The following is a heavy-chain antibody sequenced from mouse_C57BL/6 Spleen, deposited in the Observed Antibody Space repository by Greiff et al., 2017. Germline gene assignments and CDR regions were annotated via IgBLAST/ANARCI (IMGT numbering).Heavy chain of an antibody. CDR2: IDPNSGGT. Sequence: QVQLKQPGAELVKPGASVKLSCKASGYTFTSYWMHWVKQRPGRGLEWIGRIDPNSGGTKYNEKFKSKATLTVDKPSSTAYMQLSSLTSEDSAVYYCARDEYDAQFAYWGQGTLVTVSA. V-gene: IGHV1-72*01. CDR3: ARDEYDAQFAY. J-gene: IGHJ3*01. CDR1: GYTFTSYW. D-gene: IGHD2-4*01.